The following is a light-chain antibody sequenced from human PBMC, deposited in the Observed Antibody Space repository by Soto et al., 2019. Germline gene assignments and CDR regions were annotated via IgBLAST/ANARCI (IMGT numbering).Light chain of an antibody. CDR2: VNS. CDR3: QSYDSSLSVV. Sequence: QSVLTQPPSVSGAPGQRVTISCTGSSSNIGAGYDVHWYQQLPGAAPKLLIYVNSNRPSGVPDRFSGSKSGTSASRAITGRQAEDEADYYCQSYDSSLSVVFGGGTKLTVL. V-gene: IGLV1-40*01. J-gene: IGLJ2*01. CDR1: SSNIGAGYD.